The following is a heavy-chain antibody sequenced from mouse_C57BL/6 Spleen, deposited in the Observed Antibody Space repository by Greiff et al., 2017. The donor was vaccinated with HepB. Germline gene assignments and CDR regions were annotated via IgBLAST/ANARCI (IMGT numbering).Heavy chain of an antibody. J-gene: IGHJ1*03. CDR2: IWTGGGT. Sequence: QVQLQQSGPGLVAPSQSLSITCTVSGFSLTSYAISWVRQPPGKGLEWLGVIWTGGGTNYNSALKSRLSISKDNSKSQVFLKMNSLQTDDTARYYCARKGIYYGTLYWYFDVWGTGTTVTVSS. V-gene: IGHV2-9-1*01. CDR1: GFSLTSYA. D-gene: IGHD1-1*01. CDR3: ARKGIYYGTLYWYFDV.